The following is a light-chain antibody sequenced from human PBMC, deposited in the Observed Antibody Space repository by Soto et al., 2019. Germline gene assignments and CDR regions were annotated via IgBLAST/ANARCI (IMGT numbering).Light chain of an antibody. CDR3: HQFGSSPQT. Sequence: IGLKQSPGTLSLSPGERATLSCRASQSVNSNHIAWYQQKPGQAPRLLIYGPSSRATGIPERFSGSGSGTDFTLSISRLEPEDFAVYFCHQFGSSPQTFGHGTKVDIK. V-gene: IGKV3-20*01. CDR1: QSVNSNH. J-gene: IGKJ1*01. CDR2: GPS.